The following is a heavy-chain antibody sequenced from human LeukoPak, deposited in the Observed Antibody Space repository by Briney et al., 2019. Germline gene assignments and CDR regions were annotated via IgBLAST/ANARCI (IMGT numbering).Heavy chain of an antibody. Sequence: GGSLRLSCAASGFSFSSYWMSWVRQAPGKGLEWVANTKQDGSEKYYVDSVKGRFTISRDNAKNSLYLQMNTLRAEDTAVYYCARGFRGWYAEGFDYWGQGTLVTVSS. J-gene: IGHJ4*02. CDR1: GFSFSSYW. CDR3: ARGFRGWYAEGFDY. CDR2: TKQDGSEK. D-gene: IGHD6-19*01. V-gene: IGHV3-7*01.